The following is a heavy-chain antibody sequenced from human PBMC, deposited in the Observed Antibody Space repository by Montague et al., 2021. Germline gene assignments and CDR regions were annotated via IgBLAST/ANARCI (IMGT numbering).Heavy chain of an antibody. J-gene: IGHJ5*02. CDR3: AKQDYFVSGTSYKGFDP. CDR1: SGSIFHAH. Sequence: SKTLSLTCTVSSGSIFHAHWSWVRQPPGKGLEWLGSMFYGGATSNNPPLKSRVTMSIDTSTNQFSLKLSFVTAADTAVYYCAKQDYFVSGTSYKGFDPWGQGILVTVSS. V-gene: IGHV4-59*08. D-gene: IGHD3-10*01. CDR2: MFYGGAT.